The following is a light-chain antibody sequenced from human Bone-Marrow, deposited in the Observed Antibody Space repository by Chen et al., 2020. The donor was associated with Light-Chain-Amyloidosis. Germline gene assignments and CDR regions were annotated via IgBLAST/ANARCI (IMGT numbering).Light chain of an antibody. V-gene: IGLV2-14*01. J-gene: IGLJ1*01. CDR1: SSAVVGSNY. CDR3: GSYTSSSTRYV. Sequence: QSALTQTASASGSPGQSLTISCTGTSSAVVGSNYVHWYQQHPGKAPKHMIYDVSNRPSGVADRVSGCKSVNTAALTICGLQAADEDDDYCGSYTSSSTRYVFGTGTKVTVL. CDR2: DVS.